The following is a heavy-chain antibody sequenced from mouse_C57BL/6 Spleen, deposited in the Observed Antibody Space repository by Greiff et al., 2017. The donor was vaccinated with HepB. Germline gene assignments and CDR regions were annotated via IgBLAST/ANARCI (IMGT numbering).Heavy chain of an antibody. V-gene: IGHV10-1*01. D-gene: IGHD2-1*01. CDR2: IRSKSNNYAT. J-gene: IGHJ3*01. CDR1: GFSFNTYA. CDR3: VREAGGYGNYCWFGY. Sequence: DVQVVESGGGLVQPKGSLKLSCAASGFSFNTYAMNWVRQAPGKGVEWVARIRSKSNNYATYYADSVKDRFTISRDDSENMLYLQMNKMKTEDTAEYACVREAGGYGNYCWFGYWGKGTMVTV.